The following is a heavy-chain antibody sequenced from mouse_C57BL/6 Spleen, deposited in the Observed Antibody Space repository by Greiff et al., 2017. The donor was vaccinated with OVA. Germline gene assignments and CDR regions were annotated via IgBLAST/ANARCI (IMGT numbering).Heavy chain of an antibody. V-gene: IGHV5-17*01. Sequence: DVQLQESGGGLVKPGGSLKLSCAASGFTFSDYGMHWVRQAPEKGLEWVAYISSGSSTIYYADTVKGRFTISRDNAKNTLFLQMTSLRSEDTAMYYCANHDYGFDYWGQGTTLTVSS. CDR2: ISSGSSTI. J-gene: IGHJ2*01. D-gene: IGHD2-4*01. CDR1: GFTFSDYG. CDR3: ANHDYGFDY.